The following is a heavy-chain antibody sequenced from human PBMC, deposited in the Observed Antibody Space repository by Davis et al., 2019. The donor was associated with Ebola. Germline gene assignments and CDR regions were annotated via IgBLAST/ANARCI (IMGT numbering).Heavy chain of an antibody. CDR2: VKQDEGEK. D-gene: IGHD3-22*01. Sequence: PGGSLRLSCAASGFTFGTYWMSWVRQAPGKGLEWVANVKQDEGEKNFVDSVKGRCTISRDNAKNSLYLQLHTLRLEDTAVYYGVREIVRNDKSYFDHWGQGTLVSVSS. J-gene: IGHJ4*02. CDR3: VREIVRNDKSYFDH. V-gene: IGHV3-7*01. CDR1: GFTFGTYW.